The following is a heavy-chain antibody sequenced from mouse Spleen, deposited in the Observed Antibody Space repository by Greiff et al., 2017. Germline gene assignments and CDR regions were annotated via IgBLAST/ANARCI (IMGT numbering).Heavy chain of an antibody. CDR1: GFTFSDYG. CDR2: ISSGSSTI. Sequence: DVQLVESGGGLVKPGGSLKLSCAASGFTFSDYGMHWVRQAPEKGLEWVAYISSGSSTIYYADTVKGRFTISRDNAKNTLYLQMSSLRSEDTAMYYCGGNLNGGFDYWGQGTTLTVSS. J-gene: IGHJ2*01. CDR3: GGNLNGGFDY. V-gene: IGHV5-17*01.